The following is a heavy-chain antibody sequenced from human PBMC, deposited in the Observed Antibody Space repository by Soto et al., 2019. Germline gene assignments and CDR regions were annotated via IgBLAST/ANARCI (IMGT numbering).Heavy chain of an antibody. Sequence: EVQLVESGGGLVKPGGSLRLSCAASGFTFSSYSMNWVRQAPGKGLEWVSSISSSSSYIYYADSVKGRFTISRDNAKNSLYLQMNSLRAEDTTVYYCARDRQQLALYYYYGMDVWGQGTTVTVSS. D-gene: IGHD6-13*01. CDR3: ARDRQQLALYYYYGMDV. CDR2: ISSSSSYI. CDR1: GFTFSSYS. J-gene: IGHJ6*02. V-gene: IGHV3-21*01.